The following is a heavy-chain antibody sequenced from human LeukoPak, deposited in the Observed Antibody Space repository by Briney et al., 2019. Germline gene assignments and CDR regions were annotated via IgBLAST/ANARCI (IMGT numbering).Heavy chain of an antibody. CDR3: ARDRDIVVDRGWFDL. V-gene: IGHV4-34*01. CDR1: GGSFSTYY. Sequence: SETLSLTCAVYGGSFSTYYWSWIRQPPGKGLECIGEINHSGSTNYNPSLKSRVTISVDTSKNQFSLKLSSVTAADTAVYYCARDRDIVVDRGWFDLWGQGTLVTVSS. D-gene: IGHD2-15*01. J-gene: IGHJ5*02. CDR2: INHSGST.